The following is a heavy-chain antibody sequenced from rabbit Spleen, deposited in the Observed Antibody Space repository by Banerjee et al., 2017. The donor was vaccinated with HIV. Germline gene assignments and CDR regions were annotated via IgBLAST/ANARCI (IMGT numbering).Heavy chain of an antibody. CDR1: GFFSISGN. CDR2: ILTGDIDNT. J-gene: IGHJ3*01. V-gene: IGHV1S40*01. Sequence: QSLQEAGGDLLEPAAALTPTCRTAGFFSISGNICWFRQAPGKGLEWIECILTGDIDNTWSATSAKGKFTVSKSTSTSVTLQMTSLTAADTATYFCARFRYGGKTGHDLWGQGTLVTVS. CDR3: ARFRYGGKTGHDL. D-gene: IGHD4-2*01.